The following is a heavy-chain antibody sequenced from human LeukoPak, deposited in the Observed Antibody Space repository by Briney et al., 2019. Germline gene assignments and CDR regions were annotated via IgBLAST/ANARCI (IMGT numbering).Heavy chain of an antibody. D-gene: IGHD6-13*01. Sequence: ASVTVSCTASGYTFTSYDINWVRQATGQGLEWMGWMNPNSGNTGYAQKFQGRVTMTRNTSISTAYMELSSLRSEDTAVYYCARGVGGSSWLDYWGQGTLVTVSS. J-gene: IGHJ4*02. CDR1: GYTFTSYD. CDR3: ARGVGGSSWLDY. CDR2: MNPNSGNT. V-gene: IGHV1-8*01.